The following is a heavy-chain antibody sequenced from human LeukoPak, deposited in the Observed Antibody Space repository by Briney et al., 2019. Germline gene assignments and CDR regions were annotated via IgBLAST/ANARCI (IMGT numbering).Heavy chain of an antibody. CDR2: ISSSSSTI. Sequence: GGSLRLSCAASGFTFSSYSMNWVRQAPGKGLEWVSYISSSSSTIYYADSVKGRFTISRDNAKNSLYLQMNSLRAEDTAVYYCAREYYYDSSGYYYVWGQGTLVTVSS. CDR1: GFTFSSYS. J-gene: IGHJ4*02. D-gene: IGHD3-22*01. V-gene: IGHV3-48*01. CDR3: AREYYYDSSGYYYV.